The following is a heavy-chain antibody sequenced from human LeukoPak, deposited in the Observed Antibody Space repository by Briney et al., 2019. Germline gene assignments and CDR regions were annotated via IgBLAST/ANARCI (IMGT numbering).Heavy chain of an antibody. D-gene: IGHD1-26*01. CDR1: GFTFSSFW. Sequence: GGSLRLSCAASGFTFSSFWMTWVRQAPGKGLEWVANIRKDGSEKNYVDSAKGRFTISRDNAKNSLYLQMNSLRAEDTAVYYCASSGSYWGIDYWGQGTLVTVSS. V-gene: IGHV3-7*01. J-gene: IGHJ4*02. CDR2: IRKDGSEK. CDR3: ASSGSYWGIDY.